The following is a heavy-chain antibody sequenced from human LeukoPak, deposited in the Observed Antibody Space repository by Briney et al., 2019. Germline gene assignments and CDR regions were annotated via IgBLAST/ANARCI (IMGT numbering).Heavy chain of an antibody. Sequence: ASVKVSCKASGYTFTSYDINWVRQATGQGLEWMGWMNPNSGNTGYAQKFQGRVTMTRNTSISTAYMELSSLRSEDTAVYYCARTYSGSSWYGYHGYAFDIWGQGTMVTVSS. D-gene: IGHD6-13*01. J-gene: IGHJ3*02. CDR3: ARTYSGSSWYGYHGYAFDI. CDR2: MNPNSGNT. V-gene: IGHV1-8*01. CDR1: GYTFTSYD.